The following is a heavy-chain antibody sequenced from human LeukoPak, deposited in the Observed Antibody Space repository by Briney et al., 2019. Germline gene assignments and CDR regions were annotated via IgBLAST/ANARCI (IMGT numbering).Heavy chain of an antibody. CDR3: AKEGDAYSSGWYGWYFDY. D-gene: IGHD6-19*01. J-gene: IGHJ4*02. CDR1: GFTVSSYS. CDR2: ISGSGGST. V-gene: IGHV3-23*01. Sequence: GGSLRLSCAAAGFTVSSYSMSSARQAPGKGLEWVSAISGSGGSTYYADSVKGRFTISRDNSKNTLYLQRNSLRAEDTAVYYCAKEGDAYSSGWYGWYFDYWGQGTLVTVSS.